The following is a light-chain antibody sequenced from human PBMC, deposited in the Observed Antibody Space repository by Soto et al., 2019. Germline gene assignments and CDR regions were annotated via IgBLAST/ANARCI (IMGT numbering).Light chain of an antibody. Sequence: EIVLTQSPATLSLSPGERATLSCWASQSVSSSLAWYQQKPGQAPRLLIYDATNRATGIPARFSGSGSGTDFTLTISSLEPEDFAVYYCQQRSNWPPITFGQGTRLEIK. CDR2: DAT. CDR3: QQRSNWPPIT. V-gene: IGKV3-11*01. CDR1: QSVSSS. J-gene: IGKJ5*01.